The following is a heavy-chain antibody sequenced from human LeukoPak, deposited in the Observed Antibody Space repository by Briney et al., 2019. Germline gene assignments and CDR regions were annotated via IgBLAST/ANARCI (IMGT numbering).Heavy chain of an antibody. Sequence: ASVKVSCKASGYTFTSYGISWVRQAPGQGLEWMGWISVYNGNTNYAQKVKGRVTMTTDTSTSTAYMELGSLRSDDTAVYYCAKVVGSAWYDYWGQGTPVTVSS. CDR2: ISVYNGNT. J-gene: IGHJ4*02. CDR3: AKVVGSAWYDY. CDR1: GYTFTSYG. D-gene: IGHD2-15*01. V-gene: IGHV1-18*01.